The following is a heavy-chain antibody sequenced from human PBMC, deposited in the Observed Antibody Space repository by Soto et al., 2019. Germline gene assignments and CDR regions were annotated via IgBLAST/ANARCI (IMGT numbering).Heavy chain of an antibody. Sequence: PSETLSLTCAVYGGSFSGHYWSWIRQPPGKGLEWIGEITLGGSTNYNPSLKSRVTISVDTSKNQFSVKMRSVTAADTAVYYCARGRPGYSSSWYSWWGQGTLVTVSS. J-gene: IGHJ4*02. D-gene: IGHD6-13*01. CDR2: ITLGGST. CDR3: ARGRPGYSSSWYSW. V-gene: IGHV4-34*01. CDR1: GGSFSGHY.